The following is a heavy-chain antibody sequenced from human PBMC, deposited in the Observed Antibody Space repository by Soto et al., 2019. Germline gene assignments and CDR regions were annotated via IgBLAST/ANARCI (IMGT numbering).Heavy chain of an antibody. CDR2: ISTYNGNT. D-gene: IGHD3-3*01. Sequence: ASVKVSCKASGYSFTGYYMHWVRQAPGQGLEWMGWISTYNGNTNYAQKLQGRVILTTDTSTSTAYMKLGSLGSDDTAVYYCARVGDFWSPGDYWGQGTLVTVSS. CDR3: ARVGDFWSPGDY. J-gene: IGHJ4*02. V-gene: IGHV1-18*04. CDR1: GYSFTGYY.